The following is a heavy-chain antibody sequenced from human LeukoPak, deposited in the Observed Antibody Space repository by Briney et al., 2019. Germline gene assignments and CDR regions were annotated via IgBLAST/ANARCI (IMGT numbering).Heavy chain of an antibody. V-gene: IGHV3-53*05. J-gene: IGHJ4*02. Sequence: GGSLRLSCAASGFTVSSNYMSWVRQAPGKGLEWVSVIYSGGSTYYADSVKGRFTISRDNSKNTLYLQMNSLRAEDTGAYYCATAKGGSFSGGFAYWGPGTLVTVSS. D-gene: IGHD1-26*01. CDR1: GFTVSSNY. CDR3: ATAKGGSFSGGFAY. CDR2: IYSGGST.